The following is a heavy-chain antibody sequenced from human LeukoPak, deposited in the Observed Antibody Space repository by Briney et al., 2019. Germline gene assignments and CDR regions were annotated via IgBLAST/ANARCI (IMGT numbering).Heavy chain of an antibody. CDR2: IKQDGSER. Sequence: TGGSLRLSCAASGFTFSRYWMSWVRQAPGKGLEWVASIKQDGSERYYVDSVKGRFTISRDNAKNSLYLQMNSLRAEDTAVYYCARDPGRSGGSCYSDYWGQGTLVTVSS. J-gene: IGHJ4*02. D-gene: IGHD2-15*01. CDR1: GFTFSRYW. V-gene: IGHV3-7*01. CDR3: ARDPGRSGGSCYSDY.